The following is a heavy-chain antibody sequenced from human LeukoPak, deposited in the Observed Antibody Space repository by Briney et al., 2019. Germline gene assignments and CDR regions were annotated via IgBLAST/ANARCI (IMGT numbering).Heavy chain of an antibody. CDR1: GGSISIYH. CDR2: IHTSGST. CDR3: ARRDISSGWSFDY. J-gene: IGHJ4*02. D-gene: IGHD6-19*01. V-gene: IGHV4-4*07. Sequence: SETLSLTCTVSGGSISIYHWSWIRQPAGKGLEWIGQIHTSGSTNYNPPLKSRVTMSIDTPENQLSLTIRSVTAADTAVYYCARRDISSGWSFDYWGQGTLATVSS.